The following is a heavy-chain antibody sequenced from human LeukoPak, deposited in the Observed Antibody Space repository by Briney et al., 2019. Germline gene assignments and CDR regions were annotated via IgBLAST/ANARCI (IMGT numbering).Heavy chain of an antibody. D-gene: IGHD3-10*01. J-gene: IGHJ4*02. CDR2: FDPEDGET. CDR3: ATDRAYFGSGNFFDY. V-gene: IGHV1-24*01. Sequence: ASVKVSCKASGYTFTGYYMHWGRQAPGKGLEWMGGFDPEDGETIYAQKFQGRVTMTEGTSTDTAYMELSSLRSEDTAIYYCATDRAYFGSGNFFDYWGQGTLVTVSS. CDR1: GYTFTGYY.